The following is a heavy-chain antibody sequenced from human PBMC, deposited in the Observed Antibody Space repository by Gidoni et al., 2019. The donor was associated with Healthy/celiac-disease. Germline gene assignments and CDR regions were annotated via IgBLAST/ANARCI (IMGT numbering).Heavy chain of an antibody. J-gene: IGHJ4*02. D-gene: IGHD3-22*01. CDR1: GFTFSSYA. CDR3: ARAFYDSSGYFDY. CDR2: ISYDGSNK. Sequence: QVQLVESGGGVVQPGRSLRLSCAASGFTFSSYAMHWVRQAPGKGLEWVAVISYDGSNKYYADSVKGRFTISRDNSKNTLYLQMNSLRAEDTAVYYCARAFYDSSGYFDYWGQGTLVTVSS. V-gene: IGHV3-30-3*01.